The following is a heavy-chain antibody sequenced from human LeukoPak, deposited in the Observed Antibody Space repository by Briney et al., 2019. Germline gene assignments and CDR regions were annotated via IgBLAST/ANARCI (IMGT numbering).Heavy chain of an antibody. J-gene: IGHJ6*03. Sequence: SETLSLTCTVSAGSITSSYWTWIRQPAGKELEWIGRIFADGSTNYNPSLKNRVTMSVDKSKNQCSLNLSSGTAADTTVYFCARGGAYSLLTGYYMDVWGKGTTGTVSS. CDR2: IFADGST. V-gene: IGHV4-4*07. CDR1: AGSITSSY. CDR3: ARGGAYSLLTGYYMDV. D-gene: IGHD3-9*01.